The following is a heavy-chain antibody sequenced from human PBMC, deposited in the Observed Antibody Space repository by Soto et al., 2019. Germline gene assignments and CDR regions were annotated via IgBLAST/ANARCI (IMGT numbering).Heavy chain of an antibody. Sequence: SVKVSCKASGGTFSSYAISWVRQAPGQGLEWMGGIIPIFGTANYAQKFQGRVTITADKSTSTDYMELSSLRSADTAVYYCARTRGYRYGTIDYWGQGTLVTVSS. V-gene: IGHV1-69*06. CDR1: GGTFSSYA. CDR3: ARTRGYRYGTIDY. J-gene: IGHJ4*02. CDR2: IIPIFGTA. D-gene: IGHD5-18*01.